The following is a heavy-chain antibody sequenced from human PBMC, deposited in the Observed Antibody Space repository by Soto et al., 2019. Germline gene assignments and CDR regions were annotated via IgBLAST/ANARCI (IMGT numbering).Heavy chain of an antibody. CDR3: AKDAPPDNYGDKPPPPFFDY. CDR2: ISGSGGST. CDR1: GFTFSSYA. Sequence: EVQLLESGGGLVQPGGSLRLSCAASGFTFSSYAMSWVRQAPGKGLEWVSAISGSGGSTYYADSVKGRFTISRDNSKNTLYLKMNSLRAEDTAVYYCAKDAPPDNYGDKPPPPFFDYWGQGTLVTVSS. J-gene: IGHJ4*02. D-gene: IGHD4-17*01. V-gene: IGHV3-23*01.